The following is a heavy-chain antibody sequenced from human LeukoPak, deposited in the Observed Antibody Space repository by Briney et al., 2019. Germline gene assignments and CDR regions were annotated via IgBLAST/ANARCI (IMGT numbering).Heavy chain of an antibody. CDR3: ARPEGHWFDL. Sequence: SETLSLTCTVSGGSISSSSYYWGWIRQPPGKGLEWIGSIYYSGSTYHNPSLKSRVTISVDTSKNQFSLKLSSVTAADTAVYYCARPEGHWFDLWGQGTLVTVSS. CDR2: IYYSGST. CDR1: GGSISSSSYY. V-gene: IGHV4-39*01. J-gene: IGHJ5*02.